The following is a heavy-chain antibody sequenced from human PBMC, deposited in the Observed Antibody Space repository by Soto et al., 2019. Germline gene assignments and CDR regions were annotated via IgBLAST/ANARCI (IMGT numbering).Heavy chain of an antibody. CDR1: GYAISSGFY. CDR3: ARGQRFSDSFDP. D-gene: IGHD3-3*01. CDR2: IYHTGTT. V-gene: IGHV4-38-2*01. Sequence: SETLSLTCDVSGYAISSGFYWAWIRQPPGKRLEWIGNIYHTGTTYYNPSLKTRVTMSVDTSKNQFSLRLSSVTAADTAVYYCARGQRFSDSFDPWGQGTLVTVSS. J-gene: IGHJ5*02.